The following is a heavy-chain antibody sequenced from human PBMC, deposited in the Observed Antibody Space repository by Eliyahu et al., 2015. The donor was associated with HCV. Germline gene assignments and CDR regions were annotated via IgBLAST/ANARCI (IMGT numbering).Heavy chain of an antibody. CDR2: IIPIXGTA. J-gene: IGHJ6*02. CDR1: GGTFSSYA. D-gene: IGHD5-12*01. Sequence: EVKKPGSSVKVSCKASGGTFSSYAISXVRQAPGQGLEWMGGIIPIXGTANYAQKFQGXVTITADESTSTAYMELSSLRSEDTAVYYCAREVARLRVEDGMDVWGQGTTVTVSS. CDR3: AREVARLRVEDGMDV. V-gene: IGHV1-69*01.